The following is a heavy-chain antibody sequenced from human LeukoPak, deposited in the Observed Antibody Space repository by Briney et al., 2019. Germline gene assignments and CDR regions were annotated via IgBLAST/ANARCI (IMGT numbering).Heavy chain of an antibody. D-gene: IGHD3-3*01. CDR2: ISGSGGST. CDR3: AKEQHRYYMEWLSPDY. V-gene: IGHV3-23*01. J-gene: IGHJ4*02. CDR1: GFTFSSYA. Sequence: GGSLRLSCAASGFTFSSYAMHWVRQAPGKGLEWVSGISGSGGSTYYADSVKGRFTISRDNSKNTLYLQMNSLRAEDTAVYYCAKEQHRYYMEWLSPDYWGQGTLVTVSS.